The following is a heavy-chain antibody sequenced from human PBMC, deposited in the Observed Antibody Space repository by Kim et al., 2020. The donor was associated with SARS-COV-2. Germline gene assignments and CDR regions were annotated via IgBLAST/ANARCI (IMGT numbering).Heavy chain of an antibody. J-gene: IGHJ5*02. D-gene: IGHD5-12*01. CDR2: IYTSGSP. V-gene: IGHV4-4*07. CDR3: ARDVRGLRLDCFDP. CDR1: GDSISSYY. Sequence: SETLSLTCTVSGDSISSYYWSWIRQPAGKGLEWIGRIYTSGSPTYNPSLKSRVTMSVDTSKNQFSLKLSSVTAADTAVYYCARDVRGLRLDCFDPWGQGTLVTVSS.